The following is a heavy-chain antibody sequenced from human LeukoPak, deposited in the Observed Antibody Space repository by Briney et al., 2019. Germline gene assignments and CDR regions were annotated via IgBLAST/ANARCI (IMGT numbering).Heavy chain of an antibody. CDR1: GYTFTSYG. CDR2: ISAYNGNT. J-gene: IGHJ1*01. D-gene: IGHD6-19*01. V-gene: IGHV1-18*01. Sequence: GASVKVSCKASGYTFTSYGISWVRQAPGQGLEWMGWISAYNGNTNYAQKLQGRVTMTTDTSTSTAYMELRSLRSDDTAVYYCARAPLPYSSGWYLYGHGAEYFQHWGQGTLVTVSS. CDR3: ARAPLPYSSGWYLYGHGAEYFQH.